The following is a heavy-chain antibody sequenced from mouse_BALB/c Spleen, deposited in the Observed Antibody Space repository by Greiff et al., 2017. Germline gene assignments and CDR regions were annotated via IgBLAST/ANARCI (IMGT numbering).Heavy chain of an antibody. D-gene: IGHD2-1*01. Sequence: EVQLQQSGPGLVKPSQSLSLTCTVTGYSITSDYAWNWIRQFPGNKLEWMGYISYSGSTSYNPSLKSRISITRDTSKNQFFLQLNSVTTEDTATYYCASPPYGNYAWFAYWGQGTLVTVSA. CDR1: GYSITSDYA. CDR3: ASPPYGNYAWFAY. V-gene: IGHV3-2*02. J-gene: IGHJ3*01. CDR2: ISYSGST.